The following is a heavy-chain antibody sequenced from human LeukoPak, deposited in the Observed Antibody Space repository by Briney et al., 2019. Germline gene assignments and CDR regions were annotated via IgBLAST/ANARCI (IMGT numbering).Heavy chain of an antibody. Sequence: SQTLSLTCTVSGGSISSGDYYWSWIRQPPGKGLEWIGYIYYSGSTYYNPSLKSRVTISVDTSKNQFSLKLSSVTAADTAVYYCARDRPNSGYDSHLSGNWFDPWGQGTLVTVSS. V-gene: IGHV4-30-4*08. CDR2: IYYSGST. J-gene: IGHJ5*02. D-gene: IGHD5-12*01. CDR1: GGSISSGDYY. CDR3: ARDRPNSGYDSHLSGNWFDP.